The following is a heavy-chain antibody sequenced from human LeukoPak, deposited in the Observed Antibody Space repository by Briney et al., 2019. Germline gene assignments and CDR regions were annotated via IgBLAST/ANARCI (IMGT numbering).Heavy chain of an antibody. V-gene: IGHV1-2*02. J-gene: IGHJ4*02. D-gene: IGHD1-14*01. CDR2: INPHSGVT. CDR3: VREGITKAFDL. Sequence: ASVKVSCKASGFTFTDYYMHWVRLAPGQGLEWMGYINPHSGVTSFPQKFRGRVTLTTDTSISAAYMELSSLISDDTAMYYCVREGITKAFDLWGQGARVTVSS. CDR1: GFTFTDYY.